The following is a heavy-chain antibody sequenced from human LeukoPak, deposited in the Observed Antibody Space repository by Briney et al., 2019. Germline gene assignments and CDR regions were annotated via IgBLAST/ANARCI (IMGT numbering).Heavy chain of an antibody. V-gene: IGHV4-30-2*01. D-gene: IGHD6-13*01. CDR2: IYHRGST. CDR3: DRDALAAAATTHSDY. CDR1: CGSISSGWYD. Sequence: SDTLPPTATVSCGSISSGWYDWSGVRQPPVKGLEWMGYIYHRGSTEYNPSLKCGVTRSVARAKNQFPLKRRSVTVVDMGVYCCDRDALAAAATTHSDYWGQGTLVTVTS. J-gene: IGHJ4*02.